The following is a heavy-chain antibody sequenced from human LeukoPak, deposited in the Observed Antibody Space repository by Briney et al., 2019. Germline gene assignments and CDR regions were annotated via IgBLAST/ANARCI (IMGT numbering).Heavy chain of an antibody. CDR3: AREPRTMIVVEDYFDY. Sequence: ASVKVSCKASGYTFTSYGISWVRQAPGQGLEWMGWISAYNGNTNYAQKLQGRVTMTTDTSTSTAYMELRSLRSDDTAVYYCAREPRTMIVVEDYFDYWGQGTLVTVSS. CDR2: ISAYNGNT. D-gene: IGHD3-22*01. V-gene: IGHV1-18*01. CDR1: GYTFTSYG. J-gene: IGHJ4*02.